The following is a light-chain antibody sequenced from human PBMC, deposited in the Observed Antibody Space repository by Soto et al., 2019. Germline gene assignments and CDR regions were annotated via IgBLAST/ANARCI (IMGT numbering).Light chain of an antibody. J-gene: IGKJ1*01. Sequence: DIQTTQSPSSLSASVGDRVTITCRASQGIRHYLAWYQQKPGKVPKLLIYEASNLQSGVPSRFRGGGSGTEFTLTISSLRSEDSAIYYCQQYFEWPPMTFGQGTKVDIK. CDR2: EAS. V-gene: IGKV1-27*01. CDR3: QQYFEWPPMT. CDR1: QGIRHY.